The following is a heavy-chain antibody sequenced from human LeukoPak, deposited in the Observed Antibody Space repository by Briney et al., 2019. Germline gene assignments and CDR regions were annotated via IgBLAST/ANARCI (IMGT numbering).Heavy chain of an antibody. CDR1: GHNLAAHY. Sequence: GESLNISCKDSGHNLAAHYINWVRQMPGKGLEWMGRIDPDDSYTNYSPAFQGHVTMSADKSSRTAYLQWSSLEASDTAMYYCARRPGGVLADTDFFESWGQGTLVIVSS. J-gene: IGHJ4*02. CDR2: IDPDDSYT. CDR3: ARRPGGVLADTDFFES. V-gene: IGHV5-10-1*01. D-gene: IGHD3-16*01.